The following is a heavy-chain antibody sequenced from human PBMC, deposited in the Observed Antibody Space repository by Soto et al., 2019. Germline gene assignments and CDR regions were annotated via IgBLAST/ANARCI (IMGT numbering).Heavy chain of an antibody. CDR2: INHSGST. D-gene: IGHD3-22*01. Sequence: SETLSLTCTVSGGSITSSSYYWSWIRQAPGKGLEWIGEINHSGSTNYNPSLKSRATISMDTSRNQFSLELTSVTAADTAVYFCARWWYYDDNGRPNLNGLDVWGQGTTVTLSS. V-gene: IGHV4-39*07. J-gene: IGHJ6*02. CDR3: ARWWYYDDNGRPNLNGLDV. CDR1: GGSITSSSYY.